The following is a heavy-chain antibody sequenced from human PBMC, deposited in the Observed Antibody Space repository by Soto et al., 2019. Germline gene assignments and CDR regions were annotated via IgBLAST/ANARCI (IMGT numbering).Heavy chain of an antibody. CDR2: INPSGGST. CDR3: ARLGITIFGVVIPDYYYYGMDV. CDR1: GYTFTSYY. Sequence: GASVKVSCKASGYTFTSYYMHWVRQAPGQGLEWMGIINPSGGSTSYAQKFQGRVTMTRDTSTSPVYMELSSLRSEDTAVYYCARLGITIFGVVIPDYYYYGMDVWGQGTTVTVSS. D-gene: IGHD3-3*01. V-gene: IGHV1-46*01. J-gene: IGHJ6*02.